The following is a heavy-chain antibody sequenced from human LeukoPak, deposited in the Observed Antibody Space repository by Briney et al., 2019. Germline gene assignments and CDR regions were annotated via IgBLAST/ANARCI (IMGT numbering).Heavy chain of an antibody. V-gene: IGHV4-4*07. D-gene: IGHD3-10*01. Sequence: SETLSLTCSVSGGSITSNYWSWIRQPAGKGLEWIGRIYTSGSTNYNPSLKSRVTMSVDTSNNHFSLRLSSVSAADTAVYYCARDWPFYYGSGSYRPNWYFDLWGRGTLVTVSS. J-gene: IGHJ2*01. CDR3: ARDWPFYYGSGSYRPNWYFDL. CDR1: GGSITSNY. CDR2: IYTSGST.